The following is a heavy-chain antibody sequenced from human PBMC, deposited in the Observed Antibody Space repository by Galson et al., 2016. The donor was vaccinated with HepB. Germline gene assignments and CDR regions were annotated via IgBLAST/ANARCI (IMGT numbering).Heavy chain of an antibody. Sequence: SLRLSCAASGFSFSDYYMTWIRQAPGKGLEWVSYISSSGSYNTNYADSVKGRFTISRDNANNSLYLQMDSLRVEDTAVYYCARAASELDYWGQGTLVTVSS. CDR2: ISSSGSYNT. CDR3: ARAASELDY. J-gene: IGHJ4*02. D-gene: IGHD6-19*01. V-gene: IGHV3-11*05. CDR1: GFSFSDYY.